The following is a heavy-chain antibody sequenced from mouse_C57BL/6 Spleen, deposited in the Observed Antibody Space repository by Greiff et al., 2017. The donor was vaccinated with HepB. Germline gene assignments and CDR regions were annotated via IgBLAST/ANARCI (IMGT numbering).Heavy chain of an antibody. Sequence: EVQLVESGGGLVKPGGSLKLSCAASGFTFSSYAMSWVRQTPEKRLEWVATISDGGSYTYYPDNVKGRFTISRDNAKNNLYLQMSHLKSEDTAMYYCAREDYYYGSRVLDYWGQGTTLTVSS. V-gene: IGHV5-4*01. D-gene: IGHD1-1*01. J-gene: IGHJ2*01. CDR3: AREDYYYGSRVLDY. CDR1: GFTFSSYA. CDR2: ISDGGSYT.